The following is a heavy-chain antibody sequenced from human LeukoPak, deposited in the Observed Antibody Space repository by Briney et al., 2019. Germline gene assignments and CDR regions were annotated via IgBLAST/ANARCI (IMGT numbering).Heavy chain of an antibody. CDR1: GYTFTSYA. CDR3: ARDSYSSSWYYNYYYYYMDV. CDR2: INTNTGNP. Sequence: GASVKVSCKASGYTFTSYAMNWVRQAPGQGLEWMGWINTNTGNPTYAQGFTGRFVFSLDTSVSTAYLQISSLKAEDTAVYYCARDSYSSSWYYNYYYYYMDVWGKGTTVTISS. D-gene: IGHD6-13*01. V-gene: IGHV7-4-1*02. J-gene: IGHJ6*03.